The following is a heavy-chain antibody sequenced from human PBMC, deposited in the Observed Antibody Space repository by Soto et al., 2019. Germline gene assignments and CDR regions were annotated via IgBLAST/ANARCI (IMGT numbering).Heavy chain of an antibody. CDR3: AKGRWVGATPFDF. Sequence: VQLVESGGDLVESGRSLRLSCVASGFKFNDYAMHWVRQVPGKGLEWVSGIRWNSDTIAYADSVKGRFTISRDNAKNSPYLQMNSLRPEDTALYYCAKGRWVGATPFDFWGQGTLVTVSS. CDR1: GFKFNDYA. CDR2: IRWNSDTI. J-gene: IGHJ4*02. V-gene: IGHV3-9*01. D-gene: IGHD1-26*01.